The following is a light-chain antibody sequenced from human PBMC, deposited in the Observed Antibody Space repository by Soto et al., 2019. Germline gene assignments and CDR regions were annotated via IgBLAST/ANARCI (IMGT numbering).Light chain of an antibody. J-gene: IGLJ1*01. V-gene: IGLV2-8*01. CDR1: SSDVGGYNY. Sequence: QSALTQPPSASGSPGQSVTISCTGTSSDVGGYNYVSWYQQHPGKAPKLMIYEVSKRPSGVPDRFSGSKSGNTASLTVSGLQAEDEADYYCISYAGSNNLGVFGTGTKLTLL. CDR2: EVS. CDR3: ISYAGSNNLGV.